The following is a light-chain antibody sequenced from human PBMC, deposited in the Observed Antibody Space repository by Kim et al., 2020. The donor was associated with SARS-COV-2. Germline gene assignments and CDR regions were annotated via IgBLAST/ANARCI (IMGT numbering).Light chain of an antibody. V-gene: IGLV3-19*01. CDR3: NSRDSSGNHWV. CDR2: GKN. CDR1: SLRSYY. Sequence: ALGQTVRITCQGDSLRSYYASWYQQKPGQAPVLVIYGKNNRPSGIPDRSSGSSSGNTASLTITGAQAEDEADYYCNSRDSSGNHWVFSGGTKLTVL. J-gene: IGLJ3*02.